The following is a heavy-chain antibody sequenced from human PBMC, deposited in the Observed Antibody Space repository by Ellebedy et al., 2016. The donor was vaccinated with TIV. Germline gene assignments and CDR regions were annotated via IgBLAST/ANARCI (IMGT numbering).Heavy chain of an antibody. CDR3: ARAIGAGDGK. CDR2: IKEDGSAI. J-gene: IGHJ4*02. Sequence: GESLKISXVASGFTFSNYWMHWVRQAPGKGLDWVANIKEDGSAICYVDSVKGRFTISRDNAKNSLYLQMNSLRTEDTAVYYCARAIGAGDGKWGQGALVTVSS. CDR1: GFTFSNYW. D-gene: IGHD2-15*01. V-gene: IGHV3-7*01.